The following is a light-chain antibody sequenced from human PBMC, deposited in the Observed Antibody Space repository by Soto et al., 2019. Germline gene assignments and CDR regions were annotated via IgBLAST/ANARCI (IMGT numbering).Light chain of an antibody. CDR3: SSYAGSNDRWV. J-gene: IGLJ3*02. V-gene: IGLV2-8*01. Sequence: QSALTQPPSASGSPGQSVTISCTGTSSDIGAYNYVSWYQQHPGKAPKLMIHEVSKRPSGVPDRFSGSKSGNTASLTVSGLQAEDEAAYYCSSYAGSNDRWVFGGGTKVTVL. CDR1: SSDIGAYNY. CDR2: EVS.